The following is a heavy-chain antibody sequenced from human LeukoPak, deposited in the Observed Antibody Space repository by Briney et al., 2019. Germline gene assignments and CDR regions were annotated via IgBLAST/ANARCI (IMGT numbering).Heavy chain of an antibody. CDR3: ARDSGGSPFDI. CDR1: GFXLSNSG. V-gene: IGHV3-33*01. Sequence: GGSLRLSCAASGFXLSNSGIHWVRQAPVKGLEWVAVIWSDGSTKDYAASVKGRFTISRDTSKNTRYLDMNSLRDEDSAVYYCARDSGGSPFDIWGQGTMVTVSS. D-gene: IGHD1-26*01. J-gene: IGHJ3*02. CDR2: IWSDGSTK.